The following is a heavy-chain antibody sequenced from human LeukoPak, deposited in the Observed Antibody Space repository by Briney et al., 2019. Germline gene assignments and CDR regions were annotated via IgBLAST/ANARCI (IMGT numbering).Heavy chain of an antibody. CDR1: GFTFNNYE. V-gene: IGHV3-48*03. J-gene: IGHJ4*02. CDR2: ISRSGTTI. CDR3: ARESANGTTLGY. Sequence: GGSLRLSCAASGFTFNNYEINWVRQAPGKGLEWVSYISRSGTTIYYADSVKGRFTISRDNAKNSLYLQMNSLRSEDTAVYYCARESANGTTLGYWGQGTLVTVSS. D-gene: IGHD1-1*01.